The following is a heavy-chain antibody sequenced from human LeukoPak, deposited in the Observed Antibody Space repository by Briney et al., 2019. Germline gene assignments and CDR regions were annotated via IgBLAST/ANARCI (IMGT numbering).Heavy chain of an antibody. CDR3: ARDLGYCSSTSCRYFDY. CDR2: IYYSGST. Sequence: SETLTLTCTVSGYSISSGGYYWIWIRQHPGKGLEWIGYIYYSGSTYYNPSLKSRVTISVDTSKNQISLKLSSVTAADTAVYCCARDLGYCSSTSCRYFDYWGQGTLVTVSS. D-gene: IGHD2-2*01. J-gene: IGHJ4*02. CDR1: GYSISSGGYY. V-gene: IGHV4-31*03.